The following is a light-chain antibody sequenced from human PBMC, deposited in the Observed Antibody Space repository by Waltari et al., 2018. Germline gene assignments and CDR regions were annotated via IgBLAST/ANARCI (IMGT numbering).Light chain of an antibody. CDR3: QQGHSIPWT. J-gene: IGKJ1*01. CDR2: RIS. V-gene: IGKV3D-7*01. Sequence: EIVLTQSPTSMAVSQGERVTISCTASSSLSSSYFHWYQQKPGFPPRLLIYRISSLASGVPARFSGSGSGTSYTLTISSVEAEDAASYYCQQGHSIPWTFGQGTKVEIK. CDR1: SSLSSSY.